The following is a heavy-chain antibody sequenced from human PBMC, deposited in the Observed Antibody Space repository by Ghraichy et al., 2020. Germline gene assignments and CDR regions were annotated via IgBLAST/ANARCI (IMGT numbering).Heavy chain of an antibody. J-gene: IGHJ6*02. CDR3: ARWPAIVLTRYYGMDV. D-gene: IGHD2-15*01. Sequence: SQTLSLTCAVYGGSFSGYYWSWIRQPPGKGLEWIGEINHSGSTNYNPSLKSRVTISVDTSKNQFSLKLSSVTAADTAVYYCARWPAIVLTRYYGMDVWGQGTTVTVSS. CDR2: INHSGST. CDR1: GGSFSGYY. V-gene: IGHV4-34*01.